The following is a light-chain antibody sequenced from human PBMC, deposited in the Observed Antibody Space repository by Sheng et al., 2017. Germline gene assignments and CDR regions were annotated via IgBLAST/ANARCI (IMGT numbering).Light chain of an antibody. CDR1: SLTTHL. J-gene: IGLJ2*01. V-gene: IGLV3-19*01. CDR2: GKN. Sequence: SSELTQDPPVSVALGQTVRITCQGDSLTTHLPSWYQQKPGRAPLLVIFGKNNRPSGIPDRFSGSTSGDTASLTITEAQAEDEADYYCSSRDDSSHPVLFGGGTKVTVL. CDR3: SSRDDSSHPVL.